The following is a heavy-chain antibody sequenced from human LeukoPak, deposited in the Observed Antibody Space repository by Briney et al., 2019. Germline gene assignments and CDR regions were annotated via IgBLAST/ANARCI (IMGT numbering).Heavy chain of an antibody. D-gene: IGHD2-2*01. CDR2: IYYSGST. CDR1: GGSISTYY. V-gene: IGHV4-59*01. J-gene: IGHJ4*02. Sequence: SETLSLTCTVSGGSISTYYWTWIRQPPGKGLEWIGYIYYSGSTNYNPSLKSRVTISVDTSKNQFSLKLSSVTAADTAVYYCAKGHAVVPAAMYYWGQGTLVTVSS. CDR3: AKGHAVVPAAMYY.